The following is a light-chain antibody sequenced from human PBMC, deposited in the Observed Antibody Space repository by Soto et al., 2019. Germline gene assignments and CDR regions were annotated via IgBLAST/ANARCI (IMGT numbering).Light chain of an antibody. J-gene: IGKJ5*01. CDR1: QRVGGY. CDR2: DAS. CDR3: QQRSNWPIT. Sequence: ILLCQSPATLSFSRGERATLSCRPSQRVGGYLAWYQHSPGQAPRVLIYDASNGATGIPVRFSGSGYGTDFTLTISSLEAEDFEVYYCQQRSNWPITFGKGTRLEIK. V-gene: IGKV3-11*01.